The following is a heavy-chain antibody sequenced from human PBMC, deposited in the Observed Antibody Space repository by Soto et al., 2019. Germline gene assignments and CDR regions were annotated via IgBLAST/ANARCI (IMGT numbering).Heavy chain of an antibody. D-gene: IGHD6-6*01. V-gene: IGHV4-4*07. CDR2: MYTSGTT. CDR1: GGSISSND. J-gene: IGHJ5*02. Sequence: PSETLSLTCTVSGGSISSNDWTWIRQPAGKGLEWIGRMYTSGTTDYNPSFKSRVTMSVDTSKNQFSLKLSSVTAAETAVYYCARERAAPSWIDPWGQGTLVTVSS. CDR3: ARERAAPSWIDP.